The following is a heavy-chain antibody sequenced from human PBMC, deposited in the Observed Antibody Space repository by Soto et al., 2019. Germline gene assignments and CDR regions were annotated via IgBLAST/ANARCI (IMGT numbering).Heavy chain of an antibody. CDR1: GFIFNKVW. CDR2: IKSKTDGGTT. V-gene: IGHV3-15*01. CDR3: TTDLIHI. D-gene: IGHD2-8*01. Sequence: PGGSLRLSCEASGFIFNKVWMSWVRQAPGKGLEWVGRIKSKTDGGTTDYAVSVKGRFTISRDDSKNTVHLQMNSLRTEDTAAYYCTTDLIHIWGQGTMVTVSS. J-gene: IGHJ3*02.